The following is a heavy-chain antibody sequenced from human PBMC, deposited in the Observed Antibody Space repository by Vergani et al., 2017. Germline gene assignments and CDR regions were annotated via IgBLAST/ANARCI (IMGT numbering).Heavy chain of an antibody. V-gene: IGHV5-51*01. D-gene: IGHD3-10*01. Sequence: EKQLVQSGSETKKPGESLKISCQAFGYIFSNFWIGWVRQRPGRGLEWMGIIFPGDSEAKSNPTFRGKVIFSVDTSVNTAYLQWRSLQASDAATYFCASGGHGSENGGALQLWGQGTNITVSS. CDR2: IFPGDSEA. CDR1: GYIFSNFW. CDR3: ASGGHGSENGGALQL. J-gene: IGHJ3*01.